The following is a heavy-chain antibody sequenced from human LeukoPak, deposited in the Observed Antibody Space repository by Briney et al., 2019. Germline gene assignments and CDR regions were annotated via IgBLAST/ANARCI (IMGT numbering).Heavy chain of an antibody. CDR1: GFTFSSYA. CDR3: ARSLNFYDFWSGYL. J-gene: IGHJ4*02. D-gene: IGHD3-3*01. V-gene: IGHV3-30*04. CDR2: ISYDGSNK. Sequence: PGGSLRLSCAASGFTFSSYAMHWVRQAPGKGLEWVAVISYDGSNKYYADSAKGRFTISRDNSKNTLYLQMNSLRAEDTAVYYCARSLNFYDFWSGYLWGQGTLVTVSS.